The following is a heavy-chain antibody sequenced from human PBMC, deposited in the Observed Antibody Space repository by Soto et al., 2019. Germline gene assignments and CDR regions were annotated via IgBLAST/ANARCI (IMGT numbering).Heavy chain of an antibody. CDR1: GGTFSSYA. CDR2: IIPIFGTA. D-gene: IGHD1-26*01. V-gene: IGHV1-69*13. J-gene: IGHJ6*02. CDR3: ARDHYKREHPQNYYYYYGMDV. Sequence: SVKVSCKAPGGTFSSYAISWVRQAPGQGPEWMGGIIPIFGTANYAQKFQGRVTITADESTSTAYMELSSLRSEDTAVYYCARDHYKREHPQNYYYYYGMDVWGQGTTVTVSS.